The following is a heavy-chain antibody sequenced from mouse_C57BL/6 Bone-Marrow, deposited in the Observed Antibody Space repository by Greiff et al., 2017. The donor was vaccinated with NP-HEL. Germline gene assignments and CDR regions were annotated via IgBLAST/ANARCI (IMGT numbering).Heavy chain of an antibody. D-gene: IGHD3-2*02. CDR2: IYPGGGYS. V-gene: IGHV1-63*01. CDR1: GYTFTNYW. Sequence: QVQLQQSGAELVRPGTSVKMSCKASGYTFTNYWIGWAKQRPGHGLEWIGDIYPGGGYSNYNEKFKGKATLTADKSSSTAYMQFSSLTSEDSAIYYCARKGAQATGFAYWGQGTLVTVSA. J-gene: IGHJ3*01. CDR3: ARKGAQATGFAY.